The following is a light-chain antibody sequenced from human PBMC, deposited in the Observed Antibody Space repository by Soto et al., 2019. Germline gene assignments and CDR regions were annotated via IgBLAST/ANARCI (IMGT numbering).Light chain of an antibody. V-gene: IGLV2-14*01. CDR2: DVC. Sequence: QSMLTQPASVSGSPGQSITISCTGTSSDVGGYNYVSWYQQHPGKAPKLMIYDVCNRPSGVSNRFSGSKSGNTASLTISGLQAEDEADYYCSSYTGSSSYVFGTGTKVTVL. CDR3: SSYTGSSSYV. CDR1: SSDVGGYNY. J-gene: IGLJ1*01.